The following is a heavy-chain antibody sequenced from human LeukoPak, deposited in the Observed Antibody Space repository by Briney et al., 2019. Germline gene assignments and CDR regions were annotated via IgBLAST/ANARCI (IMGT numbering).Heavy chain of an antibody. Sequence: SVKVSCKASGGTFRSYAISWVRPAPGQGLEWMGWINTNTWNPTYAQGFTGRFLFSLDTSVSTAYLETSSLKAEDTAVYYCARGYTKDMTSVTHFDYWGQGTLVTVSS. CDR1: GGTFRSYA. J-gene: IGHJ4*02. V-gene: IGHV7-4-1*02. CDR2: INTNTWNP. CDR3: ARGYTKDMTSVTHFDY. D-gene: IGHD4-17*01.